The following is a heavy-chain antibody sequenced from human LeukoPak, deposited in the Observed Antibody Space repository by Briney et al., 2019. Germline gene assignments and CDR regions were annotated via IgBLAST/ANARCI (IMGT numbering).Heavy chain of an antibody. CDR3: AKDRPYYGSGSYYDY. V-gene: IGHV3-23*01. J-gene: IGHJ4*02. CDR1: GFTFSSYW. Sequence: PGGSLRLSCAASGFTFSSYWMSWVRQAPGKGLEWVSAISGSGGSTYYADSVKGRFTISRDNSKNTLYLQMNSLRAEDTAVYYCAKDRPYYGSGSYYDYWGQGALVTVSS. D-gene: IGHD3-10*01. CDR2: ISGSGGST.